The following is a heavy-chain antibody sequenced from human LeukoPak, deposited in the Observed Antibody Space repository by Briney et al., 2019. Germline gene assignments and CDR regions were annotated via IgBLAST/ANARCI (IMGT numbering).Heavy chain of an antibody. CDR2: INPNSGGT. CDR1: GYTFTGYY. Sequence: ASVKVSCKASGYTFTGYYMHWVRQAPGQGLEWMGWINPNSGGTNYAQKFQGRVTMTRDTSISTAYMQLSGLRSDDTAIYYCARVRDIVVVPAAIYTTGFDPWGQGTLVTVSS. D-gene: IGHD2-2*02. CDR3: ARVRDIVVVPAAIYTTGFDP. J-gene: IGHJ5*02. V-gene: IGHV1-2*02.